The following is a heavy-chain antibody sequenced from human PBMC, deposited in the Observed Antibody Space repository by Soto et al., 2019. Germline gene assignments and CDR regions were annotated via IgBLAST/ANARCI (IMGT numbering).Heavy chain of an antibody. V-gene: IGHV3-30-3*01. CDR3: ARTTTFDY. CDR1: GFTFSSYA. Sequence: QVQLVESGGGVVQPGRSLRLSCAASGFTFSSYAMHWVRQAPGKGLEWVAVISYDGSNKYYADSVKGRFTISRDNSKHTLYLQMNSLRAEDTAVYYCARTTTFDYWGQGTLVTVSS. D-gene: IGHD4-17*01. CDR2: ISYDGSNK. J-gene: IGHJ4*02.